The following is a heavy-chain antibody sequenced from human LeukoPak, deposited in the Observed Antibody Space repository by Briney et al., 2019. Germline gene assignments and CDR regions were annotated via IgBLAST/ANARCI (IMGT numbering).Heavy chain of an antibody. Sequence: PGGSPRLSCAASGFTFSDYYMSWIRQAPGKGLEWVSYISSSSSYTNYADSVKGRFTISRDNAKNSLYLQMNSLRAEDTAVYYCARSTAMVHYYYGMDVWGQGTTVTVSS. CDR1: GFTFSDYY. J-gene: IGHJ6*02. CDR2: ISSSSSYT. D-gene: IGHD5-18*01. CDR3: ARSTAMVHYYYGMDV. V-gene: IGHV3-11*03.